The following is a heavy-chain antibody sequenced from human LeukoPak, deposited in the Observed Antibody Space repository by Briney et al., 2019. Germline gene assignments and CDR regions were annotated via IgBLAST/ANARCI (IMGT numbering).Heavy chain of an antibody. Sequence: SETLSLTCTVSGGSISGSSYYWGWIRQPPGKGLEWIGSIYYSGSTYYNPSLKSRVTISVDTSKNQFSLKLSSVTAADTAVYYCARRVVGATGGGIDYWGQGTLVTVSS. CDR2: IYYSGST. V-gene: IGHV4-39*01. D-gene: IGHD1-26*01. CDR3: ARRVVGATGGGIDY. CDR1: GGSISGSSYY. J-gene: IGHJ4*02.